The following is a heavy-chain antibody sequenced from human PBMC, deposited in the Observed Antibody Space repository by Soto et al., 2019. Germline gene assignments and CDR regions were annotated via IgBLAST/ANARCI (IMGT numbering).Heavy chain of an antibody. CDR1: GLTFRNYP. CDR3: ARPSRVSGKNRAVDY. D-gene: IGHD1-26*01. V-gene: IGHV3-23*01. J-gene: IGHJ4*02. CDR2: ISGSADST. Sequence: GGSLRLSCATSGLTFRNYPMNWVRQAPGKWLEWVSGISGSADSTYYADSVRGRFAISRDNSKNTVSLQMNSLRAEDTAVFYCARPSRVSGKNRAVDYCPEGXLVTF.